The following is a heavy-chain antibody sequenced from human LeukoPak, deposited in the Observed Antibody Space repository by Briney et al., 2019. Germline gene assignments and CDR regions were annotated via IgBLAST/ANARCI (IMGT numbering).Heavy chain of an antibody. CDR3: ARVRPYYYDSSGPPVD. CDR1: GGSFSGYY. J-gene: IGHJ4*02. D-gene: IGHD3-22*01. Sequence: PSETLSPTCAVYGGSFSGYYLSWIRQPPGKGLEWIGEINHSGSTNYNPSLKSRVTISVDTSKNQFSLKLSSVTAADTAVYYCARVRPYYYDSSGPPVDWGQGTLVTVSS. V-gene: IGHV4-34*01. CDR2: INHSGST.